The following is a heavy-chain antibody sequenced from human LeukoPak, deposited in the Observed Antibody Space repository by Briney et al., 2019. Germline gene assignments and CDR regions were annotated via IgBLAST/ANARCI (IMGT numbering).Heavy chain of an antibody. D-gene: IGHD6-6*01. CDR1: GGSFSGYY. V-gene: IGHV4-34*01. CDR2: INHSGST. CDR3: AGGGGSSSSALDY. J-gene: IGHJ4*02. Sequence: SETLSLTCAVYGGSFSGYYWSWIRQPPGKGLEWIGEINHSGSTNYNPSLKSRVTISVDTSKNQFSLKLSSVTAADTAVYYCAGGGGSSSSALDYWGQGTLVTVSS.